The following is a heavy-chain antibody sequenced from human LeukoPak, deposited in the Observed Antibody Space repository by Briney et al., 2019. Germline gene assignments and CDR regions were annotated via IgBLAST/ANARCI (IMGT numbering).Heavy chain of an antibody. CDR3: ARDGLTYSGAFDI. V-gene: IGHV3-30*12. D-gene: IGHD3-10*01. CDR2: ISSDGNQK. Sequence: GGSLRLSCAASGFTFSSYGMHWVRQAPGKGLEWVTVISSDGNQKYYADSVKGRFTISRDNSKNTLYLQMNSLRAEDTAVYYCARDGLTYSGAFDIWGQGTMVTVSS. CDR1: GFTFSSYG. J-gene: IGHJ3*02.